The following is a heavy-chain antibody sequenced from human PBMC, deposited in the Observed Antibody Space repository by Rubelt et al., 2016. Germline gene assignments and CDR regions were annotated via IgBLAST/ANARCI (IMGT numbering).Heavy chain of an antibody. J-gene: IGHJ4*02. CDR1: GFTFDDYT. V-gene: IGHV3-30*04. CDR2: ISYDGSNK. CDR3: ATEPCSGGSCYFDY. Sequence: VQPGGSLRLSCAASGFTFDDYTMHWVRQAPGKGLEWVAVISYDGSNKYYADSVKGRFTISRDNSKNTLYLQMNSLRAEDTAVYYCATEPCSGGSCYFDYWGQGTLVTVSS. D-gene: IGHD2-15*01.